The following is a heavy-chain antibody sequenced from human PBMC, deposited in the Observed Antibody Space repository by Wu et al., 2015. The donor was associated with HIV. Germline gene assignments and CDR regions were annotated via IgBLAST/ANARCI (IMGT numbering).Heavy chain of an antibody. V-gene: IGHV1-8*01. CDR2: MNPNSGNT. J-gene: IGHJ4*02. Sequence: QVQLVQSGAEVKKPGASVKVSCKASGYTFTSYDINWVRQATGQGLEWMGWMNPNSGNTGYAQKFQGRVTMTRNTSISTAYMELSSLRSEDTAVYYCARGQVYEGAIENSFDYWGQGTLVTVSS. CDR1: GYTFTSYD. CDR3: ARGQVYEGAIENSFDY. D-gene: IGHD3-16*02.